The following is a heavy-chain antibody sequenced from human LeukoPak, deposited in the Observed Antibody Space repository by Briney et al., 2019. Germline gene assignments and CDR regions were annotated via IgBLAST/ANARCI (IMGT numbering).Heavy chain of an antibody. V-gene: IGHV3-74*01. CDR2: INSDGTIT. J-gene: IGHJ2*01. Sequence: GGSLRLSCAASTFTFSNYCMHWVRQAPGEGLLWVSRINSDGTITFYADSVRGRFTISRDNAKNTLDLQMDSLRVEDTAVYYCTRVSEEGHSHGRDWYFDLWGRGTLVAVSS. D-gene: IGHD5-18*01. CDR3: TRVSEEGHSHGRDWYFDL. CDR1: TFTFSNYC.